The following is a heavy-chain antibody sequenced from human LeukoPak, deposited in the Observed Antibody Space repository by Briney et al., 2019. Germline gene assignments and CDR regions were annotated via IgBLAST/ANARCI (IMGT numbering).Heavy chain of an antibody. CDR1: GYAFSDYY. CDR3: ARVKGGCNSPITFAH. J-gene: IGHJ4*03. V-gene: IGHV1-2*02. Sequence: ASVKLSCKASGYAFSDYYMHWVRQAPGQGLEWMGWINPNTGGTNYVKKFEGRVTMTRDTSISTAYTERRRLRSDDTAVYYCARVKGGCNSPITFAHWGPGTLVTVSS. D-gene: IGHD1-20*01. CDR2: INPNTGGT.